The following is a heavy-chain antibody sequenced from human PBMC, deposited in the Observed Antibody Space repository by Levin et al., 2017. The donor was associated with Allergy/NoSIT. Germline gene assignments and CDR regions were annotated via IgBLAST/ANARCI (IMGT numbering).Heavy chain of an antibody. CDR1: GFTFSSYW. Sequence: GGSLRLSCAASGFTFSSYWMSWVRQAPEKGLEWVANIKQDGSEKYYVDSVKGRFTISRDNAKNSLYLQMNSLRAEDTAVYYCAREHISGWYYFDYWGQGTLVTVSS. V-gene: IGHV3-7*04. CDR3: AREHISGWYYFDY. CDR2: IKQDGSEK. D-gene: IGHD6-19*01. J-gene: IGHJ4*02.